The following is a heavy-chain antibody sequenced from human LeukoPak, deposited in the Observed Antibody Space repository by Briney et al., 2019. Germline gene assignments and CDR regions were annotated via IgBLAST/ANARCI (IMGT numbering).Heavy chain of an antibody. V-gene: IGHV1-2*02. CDR2: INPNSGGT. D-gene: IGHD1-26*01. J-gene: IGHJ4*02. CDR3: ARPRIVGATMAFGY. CDR1: GYTFTGYY. Sequence: GASVKVSCKASGYTFTGYYMHWVRQASGQGLEWMGWINPNSGGTNYAQKFQGRVTMTRDTSISTAYMELSRLRSDDTAVYYCARPRIVGATMAFGYWGQGTLVTVSS.